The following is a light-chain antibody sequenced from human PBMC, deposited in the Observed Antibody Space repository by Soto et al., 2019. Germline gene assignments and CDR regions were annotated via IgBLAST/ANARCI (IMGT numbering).Light chain of an antibody. CDR1: QSVSSN. CDR3: QQYNNWPRT. V-gene: IGKV3-15*01. J-gene: IGKJ1*01. CDR2: AAS. Sequence: EIVMTQSPATLSVSPGERATLSCRAGQSVSSNLAWYQQKPGQAPRLLIYAASTRATGIPDRFSGSGSGTEFTLTISSLQSEDFAVYYCQQYNNWPRTFGQGTKVDIK.